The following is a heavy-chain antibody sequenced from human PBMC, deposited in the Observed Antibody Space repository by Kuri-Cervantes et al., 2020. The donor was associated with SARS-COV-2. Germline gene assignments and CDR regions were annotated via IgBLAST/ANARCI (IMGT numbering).Heavy chain of an antibody. V-gene: IGHV4-34*01. CDR3: ARGPVIVGDTRRRVLDY. CDR2: INHSGST. CDR1: GGSFSGYY. D-gene: IGHD1-26*01. J-gene: IGHJ4*02. Sequence: SETLSLTCAVYGGSFSGYYWSWIRQPPGKGLEWIGEINHSGSTNYNPSTKSRVTISVDTSKNQFSLKLSSVTAADTAVYYCARGPVIVGDTRRRVLDYWGQGTLVTVSS.